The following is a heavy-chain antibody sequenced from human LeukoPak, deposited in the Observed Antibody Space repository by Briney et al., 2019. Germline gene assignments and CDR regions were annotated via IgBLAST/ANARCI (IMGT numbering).Heavy chain of an antibody. V-gene: IGHV3-7*04. J-gene: IGHJ4*02. CDR1: GFTFSTKW. Sequence: GGCLRLSCAASGFTFSTKWMSWVRQAPGKGLEWVATIIQDGRGQYYGDSVKGRLTISRDNAKNSLDLQMNSLRAEDTAVYYCARDYSSGRDFWGQGNLVTVSS. D-gene: IGHD3-22*01. CDR2: IIQDGRGQ. CDR3: ARDYSSGRDF.